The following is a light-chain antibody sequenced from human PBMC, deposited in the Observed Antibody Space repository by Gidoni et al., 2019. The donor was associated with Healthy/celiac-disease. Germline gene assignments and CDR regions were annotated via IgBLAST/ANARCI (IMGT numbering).Light chain of an antibody. Sequence: SYELTQPPSVSVSPGQTASITCSGDKLGDKYACWYQQKPGQSPVLVIYEDRKRPSGIPERFSGSNFGNTATLTISGTQALDEADYYCQAWDSSTSNWVFGGGTKLTVL. CDR1: KLGDKY. V-gene: IGLV3-1*01. J-gene: IGLJ3*02. CDR2: EDR. CDR3: QAWDSSTSNWV.